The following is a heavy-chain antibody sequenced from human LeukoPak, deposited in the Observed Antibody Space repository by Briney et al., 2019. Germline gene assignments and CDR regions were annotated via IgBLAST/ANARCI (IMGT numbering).Heavy chain of an antibody. CDR2: IKQDGSEK. J-gene: IGHJ4*02. CDR3: ARDPLYCSGGSCYPGAFDY. V-gene: IGHV3-7*04. D-gene: IGHD2-15*01. CDR1: GFTFSSYW. Sequence: PGGSLRLSCAASGFTFSSYWMSWVRQAPGKGLEWVANIKQDGSEKKYVDSVKGRFTISRDNAKNSLYLQMNSLRAEDTAVYYCARDPLYCSGGSCYPGAFDYWGQGTLVTVSS.